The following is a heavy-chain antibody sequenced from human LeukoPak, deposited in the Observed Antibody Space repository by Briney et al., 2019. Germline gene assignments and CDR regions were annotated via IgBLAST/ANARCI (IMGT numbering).Heavy chain of an antibody. CDR3: ARTTVTTYYFDY. CDR2: ISTYNTNS. CDR1: GYTFTTYG. D-gene: IGHD4-17*01. V-gene: IGHV1-18*01. Sequence: ASVKVSCKASGYTFTTYGISWVRQAPGQGLEWMGWISTYNTNSNYAQKLQGRVTMTTDTSPSTAYMELRSLRSDDTAVYYCARTTVTTYYFDYWGQGTLVTVSS. J-gene: IGHJ4*02.